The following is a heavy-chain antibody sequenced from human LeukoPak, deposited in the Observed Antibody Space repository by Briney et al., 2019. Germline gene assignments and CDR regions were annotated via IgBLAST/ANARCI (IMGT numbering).Heavy chain of an antibody. J-gene: IGHJ6*03. D-gene: IGHD5-24*01. CDR2: ISDGGVTT. Sequence: GGSLRLSCAASGFTFSNYPMTWVRQAPGKGLEWVSSISDGGVTTFYGDSVKGRFTISRDNSKSTLYLQMYSLRAEDTAVYYCAKRTYRGGYNQASMGYYHYMDVWGKGTTVTVSS. V-gene: IGHV3-23*01. CDR1: GFTFSNYP. CDR3: AKRTYRGGYNQASMGYYHYMDV.